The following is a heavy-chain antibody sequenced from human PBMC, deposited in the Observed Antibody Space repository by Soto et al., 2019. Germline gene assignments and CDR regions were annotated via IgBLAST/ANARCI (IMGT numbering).Heavy chain of an antibody. CDR3: ARDSGRPFAGIEY. D-gene: IGHD1-26*01. CDR1: GGTFRSYS. V-gene: IGHV1-69*01. Sequence: QVQRVQSGAVVKKPGSSVKVSCKASGGTFRSYSINWVRQAPGQGIEWMGENIPIFGTANYAQKFQGRVTITADESTSPAYIELSSLRSEDTAVHYCARDSGRPFAGIEYWGQATLVTVSS. J-gene: IGHJ4*02. CDR2: NIPIFGTA.